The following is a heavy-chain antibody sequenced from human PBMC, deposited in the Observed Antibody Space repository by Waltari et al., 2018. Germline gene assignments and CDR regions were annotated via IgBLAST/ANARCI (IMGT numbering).Heavy chain of an antibody. CDR2: IWYDGSNK. CDR3: ARDLAAGATNGGDY. D-gene: IGHD1-26*01. J-gene: IGHJ4*02. CDR1: GLTLSSYG. V-gene: IGHV3-33*01. Sequence: QVQLVESGGGVVQPGRSLRLSRAAYGLTLSSYGMHGVRQAPGKGLEWVAVIWYDGSNKYYADSVKGRFTISRDNSKNTLYLQMNSLRAEDTAVYYCARDLAAGATNGGDYWGQGTLVTVSS.